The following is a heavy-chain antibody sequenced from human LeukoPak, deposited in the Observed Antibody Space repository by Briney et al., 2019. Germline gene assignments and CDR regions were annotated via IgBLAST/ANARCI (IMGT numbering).Heavy chain of an antibody. D-gene: IGHD4-17*01. J-gene: IGHJ5*02. CDR2: IYYSGST. CDR1: GESISSGDYY. CDR3: ARGYYGDYDWFDP. Sequence: SQTLSLTCTVSGESISSGDYYWSWIRQPPGKGLEWIGYIYYSGSTYYNPSLKSRVTISVDTSKNQFSLKLSSVTAADTAVYYCARGYYGDYDWFDPWGQGTLVTVSS. V-gene: IGHV4-30-4*01.